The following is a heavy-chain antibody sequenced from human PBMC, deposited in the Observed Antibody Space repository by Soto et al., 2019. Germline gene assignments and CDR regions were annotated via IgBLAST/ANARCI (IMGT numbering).Heavy chain of an antibody. D-gene: IGHD5-18*01. CDR1: GYSFLNYW. CDR3: ARNIVDTSMTASFNY. J-gene: IGHJ4*02. V-gene: IGHV5-51*01. CDR2: IYPGDSDA. Sequence: PXESLKLSCKTSGYSFLNYWIGLVLQMPGKGLEWMGIIYPGDSDARYSPSFQGQVTISADKSISTVYLQWSSLKASDTAMYYCARNIVDTSMTASFNYWGQGTQVTVSS.